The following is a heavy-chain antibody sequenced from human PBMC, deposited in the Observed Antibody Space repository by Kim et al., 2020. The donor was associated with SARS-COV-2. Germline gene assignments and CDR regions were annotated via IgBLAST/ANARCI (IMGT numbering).Heavy chain of an antibody. V-gene: IGHV3-53*05. CDR1: GFTVSSNY. CDR2: IYSDGST. Sequence: GGSLRLSCAASGFTVSSNYMNWVRQAPGTGLEWVSIIYSDGSTYYADSVKGRFTISRDNSKNTLHLQMNSLRAEDTAFYYCARGADVIGVIDYFDYWGQGTLVTVSS. D-gene: IGHD2-8*01. CDR3: ARGADVIGVIDYFDY. J-gene: IGHJ4*02.